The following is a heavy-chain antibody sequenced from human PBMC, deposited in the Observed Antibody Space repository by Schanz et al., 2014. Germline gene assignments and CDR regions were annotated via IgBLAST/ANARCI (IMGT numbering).Heavy chain of an antibody. Sequence: EVQLVESGGGLVQPGGSLRLSCTASGFNSDDYAMHWVRQAPGKGLEWVSNIPWNGAAIGYAGSVRGRFTISRDSAKNSLYLQMNSLRPEDTALYYCAKGSRSGSKVMGVWGKGTTVTVSS. CDR1: GFNSDDYA. CDR3: AKGSRSGSKVMGV. J-gene: IGHJ6*03. D-gene: IGHD3-10*01. CDR2: IPWNGAAI. V-gene: IGHV3-9*02.